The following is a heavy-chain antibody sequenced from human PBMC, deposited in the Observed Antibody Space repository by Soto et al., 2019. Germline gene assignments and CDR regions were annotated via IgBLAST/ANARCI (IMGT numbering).Heavy chain of an antibody. J-gene: IGHJ5*02. CDR3: AREEGVYSSSSNWFDP. CDR2: IIPIFGTA. D-gene: IGHD6-6*01. CDR1: GGTFSSYA. V-gene: IGHV1-69*13. Sequence: ASVKVSCKASGGTFSSYAISWVRQAPGQGLEWMGGIIPIFGTANYAQKFQGRATITADESTSTAYMELSSLRSEDTAVYYCAREEGVYSSSSNWFDPWGQGTLVTVSS.